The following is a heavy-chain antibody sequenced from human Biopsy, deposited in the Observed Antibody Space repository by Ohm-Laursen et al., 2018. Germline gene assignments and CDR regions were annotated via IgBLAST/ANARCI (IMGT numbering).Heavy chain of an antibody. CDR3: ARNTGWYGDLYYFDY. Sequence: ASVKVSCKASGYSFTSYYMHWVRQAPGQGLEWMGMINPSGSTTSYPQIFQGRVTMTRDTAKSAVYMELSSLRSADTAVYFCARNTGWYGDLYYFDYWGQGTLVTVSS. J-gene: IGHJ4*02. V-gene: IGHV1-46*01. CDR1: GYSFTSYY. CDR2: INPSGSTT. D-gene: IGHD6-19*01.